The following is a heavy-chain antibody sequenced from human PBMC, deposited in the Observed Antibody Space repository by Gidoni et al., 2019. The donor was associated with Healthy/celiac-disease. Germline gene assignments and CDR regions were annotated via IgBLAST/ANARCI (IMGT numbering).Heavy chain of an antibody. V-gene: IGHV3-43*02. CDR3: AKDIGGVYYYDSSGYDY. D-gene: IGHD3-22*01. CDR2: ISGDGGST. J-gene: IGHJ4*02. Sequence: EVQLVESGGGVVQPGGSLRLSCAVSGFTFVDYAMHWVRQDPGKGLEWVSLISGDGGSTYYADSVKGRFTISRDNSKNSLYLQMNSLRTEDTALYYCAKDIGGVYYYDSSGYDYWGQGTLVTVSS. CDR1: GFTFVDYA.